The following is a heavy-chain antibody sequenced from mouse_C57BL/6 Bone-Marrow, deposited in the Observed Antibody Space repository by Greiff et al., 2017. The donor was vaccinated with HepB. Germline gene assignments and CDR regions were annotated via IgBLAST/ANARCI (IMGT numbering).Heavy chain of an antibody. J-gene: IGHJ4*01. D-gene: IGHD1-1*01. Sequence: EVKLQESGGGLVKPGGSLKLSCAASGFTFSSYAMSWVRQTPEKRLEWVATISDGGSYTYYPDNVKGRFTISRDNAKNNLYLQMSHLKSEDTAMYYCARPYGSSPGYWGQGTSVTVSS. CDR2: ISDGGSYT. V-gene: IGHV5-4*03. CDR3: ARPYGSSPGY. CDR1: GFTFSSYA.